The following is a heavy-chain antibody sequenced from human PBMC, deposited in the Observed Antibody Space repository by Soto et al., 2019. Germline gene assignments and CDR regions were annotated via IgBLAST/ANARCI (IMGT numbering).Heavy chain of an antibody. V-gene: IGHV1-69*13. CDR3: ARVVYRYSGYYEDIDY. D-gene: IGHD5-12*01. CDR2: IIPIFGTA. Sequence: SVKVSCKASGGTFSSYAISWVRQAPGQGLEWMGGIIPIFGTANYAQKFQGRVTITADESTSTAYMELSSLRSEDTAVYYCARVVYRYSGYYEDIDYWGQGTLVTVSS. J-gene: IGHJ4*02. CDR1: GGTFSSYA.